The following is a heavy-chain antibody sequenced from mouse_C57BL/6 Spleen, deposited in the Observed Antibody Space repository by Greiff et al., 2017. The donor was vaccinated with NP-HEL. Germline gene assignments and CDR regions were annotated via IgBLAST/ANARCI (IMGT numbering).Heavy chain of an antibody. V-gene: IGHV1-26*01. D-gene: IGHD2-3*01. Sequence: EVQLQQSGPELVKPGASVKISCKASGYTFTDYYMNWVKQSHGKSLEWIGDINPNNGGTSYNQKFKGKATLTVDKSSSTAYMELRSLTSEDSAVYYCARYWDDGYYVWYAMDYWGQGTSVTVSS. CDR2: INPNNGGT. CDR1: GYTFTDYY. J-gene: IGHJ4*01. CDR3: ARYWDDGYYVWYAMDY.